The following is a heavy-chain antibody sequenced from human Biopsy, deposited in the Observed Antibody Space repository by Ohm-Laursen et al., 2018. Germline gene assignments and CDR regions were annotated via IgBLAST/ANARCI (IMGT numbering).Heavy chain of an antibody. CDR3: ARSRGSSGIATIYYYGMDV. V-gene: IGHV3-21*01. D-gene: IGHD3-10*01. CDR1: GFTFDDYA. CDR2: ISSSSDNI. Sequence: SLRLSCSASGFTFDDYAMHWVRHAPGKGLEWVSTISSSSDNIYYVDSVKGRFTISRDSAKNSLYLQMNSLRAEDTAVYYCARSRGSSGIATIYYYGMDVWGQGTTVTVSS. J-gene: IGHJ6*02.